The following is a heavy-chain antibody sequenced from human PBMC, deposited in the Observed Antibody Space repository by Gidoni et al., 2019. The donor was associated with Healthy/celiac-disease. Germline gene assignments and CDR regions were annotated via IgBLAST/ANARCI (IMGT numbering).Heavy chain of an antibody. D-gene: IGHD3-9*01. CDR3: ARGNYDILTGPNYYYYGMDV. CDR1: GLTVSSHS. V-gene: IGHV3-66*01. CDR2: IYSGGST. Sequence: EVQLVGSGGGLVQPGGSLRLSCAASGLTVSSHSISWVRQAPGKGLEWVSVIYSGGSTYYADSVKVRFTIARDNSKNTLYLKMNSLRAEDTAVYYCARGNYDILTGPNYYYYGMDVWGQGTTVTVSS. J-gene: IGHJ6*02.